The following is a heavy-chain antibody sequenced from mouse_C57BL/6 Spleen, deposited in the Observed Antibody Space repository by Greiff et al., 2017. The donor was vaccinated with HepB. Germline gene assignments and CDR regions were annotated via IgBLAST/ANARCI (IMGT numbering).Heavy chain of an antibody. V-gene: IGHV5-17*01. CDR2: ISSGSSTI. CDR3: ARSPITTAFDY. D-gene: IGHD1-2*01. Sequence: EVKLEESGGGLVKPGGSLKLSCAASGFTFSDYGMHWVRQAPEKGLEWVAYISSGSSTIYYADTVKGRFTISRDNAKNTLFLQMTSLRSEDTAMYYCARSPITTAFDYWGQGTTLTVSS. J-gene: IGHJ2*01. CDR1: GFTFSDYG.